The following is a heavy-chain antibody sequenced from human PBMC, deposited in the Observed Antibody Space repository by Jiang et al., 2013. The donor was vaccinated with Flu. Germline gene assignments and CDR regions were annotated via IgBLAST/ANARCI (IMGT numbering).Heavy chain of an antibody. V-gene: IGHV1-69*04. CDR3: ARDRKGNYYYGMDV. CDR1: GGTFSSYA. CDR2: IIPILGIA. J-gene: IGHJ6*02. Sequence: SGAEVKKPGSSVKVSCKASGGTFSSYAISWVRQAPGQGLEWMGRIIPILGIANYAQKFQGRVTITADKSTSTAYMELSSLRSEDTAVYYCARDRKGNYYYGMDVWGQGTTVTVSS.